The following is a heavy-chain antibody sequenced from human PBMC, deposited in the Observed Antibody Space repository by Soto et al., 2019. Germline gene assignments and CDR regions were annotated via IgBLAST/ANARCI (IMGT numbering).Heavy chain of an antibody. D-gene: IGHD5-12*01. CDR3: AKGSRWLQTTGGVDY. CDR1: GFTFSSYG. Sequence: QVQLVESGGGVVQPGRSLRLSCAASGFTFSSYGMHWVRQAPGKGLEWVAVISYDGSNKYYADSVKSRFTISRDNSKNTLYLQMNSLRAEDTAVYYCAKGSRWLQTTGGVDYWGQGTLVTVSS. CDR2: ISYDGSNK. J-gene: IGHJ4*02. V-gene: IGHV3-30*18.